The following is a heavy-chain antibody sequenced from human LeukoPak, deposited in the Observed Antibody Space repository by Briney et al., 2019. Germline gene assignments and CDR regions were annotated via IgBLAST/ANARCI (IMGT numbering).Heavy chain of an antibody. CDR1: GFTFSSCA. Sequence: GGSLRLSRAASGFTFSSCAMTWVRQAPGKGLEWVSYISNSGSTIYYADSVKGRFTISRDDDKSSLYLQMNSLRAEDTAVYYCARDGRDGDYFDYWGQGTLVTVSS. V-gene: IGHV3-48*03. J-gene: IGHJ4*02. CDR3: ARDGRDGDYFDY. D-gene: IGHD5-24*01. CDR2: ISNSGSTI.